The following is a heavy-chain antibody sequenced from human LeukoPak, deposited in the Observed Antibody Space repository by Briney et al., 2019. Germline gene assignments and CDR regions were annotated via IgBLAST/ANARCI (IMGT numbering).Heavy chain of an antibody. CDR1: GYTFTDYW. Sequence: GESLKISCKTSGYTFTDYWIGWVRQMPGKGLEWMGIIYPDDSDTKYSPSFQGQVTISADRSITTAYLQWSSLKAPDTAIYYCARPGTLGTPDGFDIWGQGTMVTVSS. V-gene: IGHV5-51*01. D-gene: IGHD1-1*01. CDR3: ARPGTLGTPDGFDI. CDR2: IYPDDSDT. J-gene: IGHJ3*02.